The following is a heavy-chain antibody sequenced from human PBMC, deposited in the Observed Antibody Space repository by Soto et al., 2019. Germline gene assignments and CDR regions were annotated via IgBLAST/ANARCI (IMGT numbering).Heavy chain of an antibody. CDR2: ISAYNGNT. CDR1: GYTFTSYG. J-gene: IGHJ4*02. CDR3: ARAWIHLWPRDY. D-gene: IGHD5-18*01. V-gene: IGHV1-18*01. Sequence: ASVKVSCTASGYTFTSYGISWVRQAPGQGLEWVGWISAYNGNTNYAQKLQGRVTMTTDTSTSTAYMELRSLTFDDTAVYYCARAWIHLWPRDYWGQGTLVTVSS.